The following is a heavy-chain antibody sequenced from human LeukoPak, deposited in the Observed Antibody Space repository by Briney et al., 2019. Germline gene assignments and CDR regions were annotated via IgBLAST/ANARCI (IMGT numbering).Heavy chain of an antibody. CDR1: GGSFSSYY. CDR3: ARQPLLRYFDC. CDR2: IYYSGST. J-gene: IGHJ4*02. V-gene: IGHV4-39*01. Sequence: TSETLSLTCAVYGGSFSSYYWGRIRQPPGKGLEWIGSIYYSGSTYYNPSLKSRVTISVDTSKNQFSLKLSSVTAADTAVYYCARQPLLRYFDCWGQGTLVTVSS. D-gene: IGHD3-9*01.